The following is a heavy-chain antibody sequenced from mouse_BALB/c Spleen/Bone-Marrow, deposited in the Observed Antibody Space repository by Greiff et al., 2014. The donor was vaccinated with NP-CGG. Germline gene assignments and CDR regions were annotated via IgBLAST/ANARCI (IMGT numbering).Heavy chain of an antibody. Sequence: EVQLQQSGVGLVKRGGSLKLSCAASGFTFSSYAMSWVRQTPEKRLEWVATISSGGSYTYYADSGKGRLTISRDNAKNTLYLQRSRRRSEYTAMYYCARSLYDYDSMDYWGQGTSVTVSS. D-gene: IGHD1-1*01. CDR3: ARSLYDYDSMDY. CDR1: GFTFSSYA. V-gene: IGHV5-9-3*01. J-gene: IGHJ4*01. CDR2: ISSGGSYT.